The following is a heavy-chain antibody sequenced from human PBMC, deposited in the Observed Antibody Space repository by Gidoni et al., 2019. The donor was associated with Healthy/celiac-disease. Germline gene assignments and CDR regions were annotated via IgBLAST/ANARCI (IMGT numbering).Heavy chain of an antibody. V-gene: IGHV3-21*01. CDR1: GFTFRSYS. Sequence: EVQLVESGGGLVKPGGSLRLSCAASGFTFRSYSMNWVRQAPGKGLEWVSSISSSSSYIYYADSVKGRFTISRDNAKNSLYLQMNSLRAEDTAVYYCARDPTLGYSYGFDAFDIWGQGTMVTVSS. D-gene: IGHD5-18*01. CDR2: ISSSSSYI. J-gene: IGHJ3*02. CDR3: ARDPTLGYSYGFDAFDI.